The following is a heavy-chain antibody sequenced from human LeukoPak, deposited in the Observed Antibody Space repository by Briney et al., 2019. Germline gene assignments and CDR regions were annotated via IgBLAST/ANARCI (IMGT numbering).Heavy chain of an antibody. D-gene: IGHD3-10*01. J-gene: IGHJ4*02. CDR1: GGSISSGSYY. V-gene: IGHV4-61*02. CDR3: ARAWFGAYFDY. CDR2: IYTSGST. Sequence: PSETLSLTCTVSGGSISSGSYYWSWIRQPAGKGLEWIGRIYTSGSTNYNPSLKSRVTIPVDTSKNQFSLKLSSVTAADTAVYYCARAWFGAYFDYWGQGTLVTVSS.